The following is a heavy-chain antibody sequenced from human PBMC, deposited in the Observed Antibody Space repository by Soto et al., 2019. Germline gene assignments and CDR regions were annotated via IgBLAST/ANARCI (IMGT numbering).Heavy chain of an antibody. CDR1: GYSFTSYA. CDR3: ARERFLVWLLRYYFDF. CDR2: INAGNGNT. Sequence: GASVKVSSKASGYSFTSYAMHWLRQAPGQRLEWMGWINAGNGNTKYSQKFQGRVTITRDTSASTAYMELSSLRSEDTAVYYCARERFLVWLLRYYFDFWGQGTLVTVSP. V-gene: IGHV1-3*01. J-gene: IGHJ4*02. D-gene: IGHD3-3*01.